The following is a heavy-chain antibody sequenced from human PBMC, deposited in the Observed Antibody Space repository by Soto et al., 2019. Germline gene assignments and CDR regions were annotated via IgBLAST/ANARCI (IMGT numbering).Heavy chain of an antibody. CDR3: GSHDGHSGSLVGY. D-gene: IGHD1-26*01. V-gene: IGHV4-39*01. CDR2: IYYSGST. CDR1: GGSISSSSYY. J-gene: IGHJ4*02. Sequence: TSETLSLTCTFSGGSISSSSYYWGWIRQPPGKGLEWIGSIYYSGSTYYNPSLKSRVTISVDTSKNQFSLKLSSVTAADTAVYYCGSHDGHSGSLVGYWAQGTLVTVSS.